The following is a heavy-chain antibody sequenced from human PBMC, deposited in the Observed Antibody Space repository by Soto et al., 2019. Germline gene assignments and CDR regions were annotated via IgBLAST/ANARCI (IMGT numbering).Heavy chain of an antibody. CDR1: GYTFTSYY. CDR3: ARDYYGSGSYSVLDY. J-gene: IGHJ4*02. Sequence: QVQLVQSGAEVKKPGASVKVSCKASGYTFTSYYMHWVRQAPGQGLEWMGIINPSGGSTSYAQKFQGRVTMTRDTSTSTVYMELSSLRSEDTAVYYCARDYYGSGSYSVLDYWGQGTLVTVSS. V-gene: IGHV1-46*01. D-gene: IGHD3-10*01. CDR2: INPSGGST.